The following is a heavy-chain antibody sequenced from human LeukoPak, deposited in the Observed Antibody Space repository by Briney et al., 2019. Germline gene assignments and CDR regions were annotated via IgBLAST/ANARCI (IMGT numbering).Heavy chain of an antibody. V-gene: IGHV3-9*01. Sequence: SGGSLRLSCAASGFTFDDYAMHWVRHAPGKGLEWVSGISWSSDSTNYADSVKGRFIISRDNAKSSLYLQMNSLRPDDTALYYCAKDRAAMVPTAAILDYWGQGILVTVSS. CDR3: AKDRAAMVPTAAILDY. CDR1: GFTFDDYA. CDR2: ISWSSDST. D-gene: IGHD2-2*01. J-gene: IGHJ4*02.